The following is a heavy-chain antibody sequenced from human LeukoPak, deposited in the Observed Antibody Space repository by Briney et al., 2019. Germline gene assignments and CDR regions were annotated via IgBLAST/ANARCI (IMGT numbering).Heavy chain of an antibody. CDR1: GFTFDDYA. Sequence: GGSLRLSCAASGFTFDDYAMHWVRQAPGKGLEWVSGISWNSGSIGYADSVKGRLTISRDNAKNSLYLQMNSLRAEDTALYYCAKDQGYYYDSSGYTFWGQGTLVTVSS. V-gene: IGHV3-9*01. CDR2: ISWNSGSI. D-gene: IGHD3-22*01. CDR3: AKDQGYYYDSSGYTF. J-gene: IGHJ4*02.